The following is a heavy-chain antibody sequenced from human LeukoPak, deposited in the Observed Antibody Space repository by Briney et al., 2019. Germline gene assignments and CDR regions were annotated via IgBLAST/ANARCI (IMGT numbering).Heavy chain of an antibody. CDR1: GGSITSYC. Sequence: SETLSLSCTVSGGSITSYCWSWIRQAPGYGLEWIGYIYYSGSTTYNASLTSRVTISVATSKNQFSLSLRSVATAGTAVYYGARLTGLRYYFDYWGQGTLVTVSS. D-gene: IGHD7-27*01. CDR3: ARLTGLRYYFDY. J-gene: IGHJ4*02. CDR2: IYYSGST. V-gene: IGHV4-59*01.